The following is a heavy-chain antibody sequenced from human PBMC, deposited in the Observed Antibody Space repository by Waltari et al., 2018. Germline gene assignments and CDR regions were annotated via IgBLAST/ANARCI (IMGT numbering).Heavy chain of an antibody. Sequence: AQLEQSGAELKMPGASVKVSCKSSGYPFSHYGLTWVRQSPGQGLEWMGWISPYNYEPQYTQKLQGRFTMTTDTLLNTAYMELRSLTSDDTAVYYCVRDRDPANPTPTNNFFDPWGQGTLVTVSA. CDR2: ISPYNYEP. J-gene: IGHJ5*02. D-gene: IGHD2-15*01. V-gene: IGHV1-18*01. CDR3: VRDRDPANPTPTNNFFDP. CDR1: GYPFSHYG.